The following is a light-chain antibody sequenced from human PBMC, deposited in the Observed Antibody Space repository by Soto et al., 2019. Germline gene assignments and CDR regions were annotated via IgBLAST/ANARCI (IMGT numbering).Light chain of an antibody. Sequence: EIVLSQSPATLPLSPGERASLSCRASQSVTNYLAWYQQKPGQAPRLLIYDVSTRATGIPVRFSGSGSGTDFTLTISSVEPEDVAIYYCLQRSNWPYTFGQGTKLEIK. CDR2: DVS. J-gene: IGKJ2*01. CDR3: LQRSNWPYT. CDR1: QSVTNY. V-gene: IGKV3-11*01.